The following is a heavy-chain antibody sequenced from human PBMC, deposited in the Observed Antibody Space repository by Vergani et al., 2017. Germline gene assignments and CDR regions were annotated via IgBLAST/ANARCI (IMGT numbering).Heavy chain of an antibody. D-gene: IGHD6-19*01. CDR2: ISAYNGNT. CDR1: GYTFTSYG. V-gene: IGHV1-18*04. J-gene: IGHJ6*02. Sequence: QVQLVQSGAEVKKPGASVKVSCKASGYTFTSYGISWGRQAPGQGLEWRGWISAYNGNTNYAQKLQGRVTMTTDTSTSTAYMELRSLRSDDTAVYYCARVAGSRDYYYYYGMDVWGQGTTVTVSS. CDR3: ARVAGSRDYYYYYGMDV.